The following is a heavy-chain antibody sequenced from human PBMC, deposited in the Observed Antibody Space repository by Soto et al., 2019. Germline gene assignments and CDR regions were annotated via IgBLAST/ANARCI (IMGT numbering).Heavy chain of an antibody. CDR1: GYSFTSYW. CDR3: ARQSKQWLVRIYGYNWFDP. J-gene: IGHJ5*02. Sequence: GESLKISCKGSGYSFTSYWIGWVRQMPGKGLEWMGIIYPGDSDTRYSPSFQGQVTISADKSISTAYLQWSSLKASDTATYYCARQSKQWLVRIYGYNWFDPWGQGTLVTVSS. CDR2: IYPGDSDT. D-gene: IGHD6-19*01. V-gene: IGHV5-51*01.